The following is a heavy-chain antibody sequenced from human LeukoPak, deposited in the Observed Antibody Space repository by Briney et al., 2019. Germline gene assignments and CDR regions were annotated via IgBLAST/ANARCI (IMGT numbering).Heavy chain of an antibody. CDR2: ISGSGGST. J-gene: IGHJ4*02. V-gene: IGHV3-23*01. D-gene: IGHD3-22*01. CDR1: GFTFSSYA. Sequence: GGSLRLSCAASGFTFSSYAMSWVRQAPGKGLEWVSAISGSGGSTYYAGSVKGRFTISRDNSKNTLYLQMNSLRAEDTAVYYCARAYYYDSSGYYYDAYFDYWGQGTLVTVSS. CDR3: ARAYYYDSSGYYYDAYFDY.